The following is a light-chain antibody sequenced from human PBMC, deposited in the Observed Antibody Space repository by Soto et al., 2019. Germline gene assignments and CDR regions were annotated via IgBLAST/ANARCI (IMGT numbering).Light chain of an antibody. Sequence: ILLTQSPCTLSLSAGERPTLSWRSSQSVVSSYVAWYQQKPGRAPRLFIYGASTRATGIPARVSGSGSGTEFTLTISSLQSEDFEVYYCQQYNNWPRTFGQGTRLEI. V-gene: IGKV3-15*01. CDR2: GAS. J-gene: IGKJ5*01. CDR1: QSVVSSY. CDR3: QQYNNWPRT.